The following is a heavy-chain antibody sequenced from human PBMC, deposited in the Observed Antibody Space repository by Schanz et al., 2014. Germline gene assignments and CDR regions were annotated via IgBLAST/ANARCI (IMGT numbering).Heavy chain of an antibody. Sequence: EVQLVESGGGLVQPGGSLRLSCVASGFTFSNYWMTWVRQAPGKGLEWVANIKQDESEKYYVDSVKGRFTISRDNAKNSLLLHMNSRRAEDTAVYYCVRDILHRVYDSGSPWGQGTLVTVSS. D-gene: IGHD3-10*01. CDR1: GFTFSNYW. CDR3: VRDILHRVYDSGSP. V-gene: IGHV3-7*04. J-gene: IGHJ5*02. CDR2: IKQDESEK.